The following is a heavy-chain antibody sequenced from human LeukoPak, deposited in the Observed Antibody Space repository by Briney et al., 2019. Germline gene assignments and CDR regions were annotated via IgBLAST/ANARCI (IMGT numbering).Heavy chain of an antibody. CDR1: GFTFSAYS. Sequence: GGSLRLSCAASGFTFSAYSMNWVRQAPGKGLEWVSSISSSSSYIYYADSVQGRFTVSRDNAQNSLSLQMNSLRAEDTAVYYCVRAGHSSGWYLDYWGQGTLVTVSS. J-gene: IGHJ4*02. CDR2: ISSSSSYI. D-gene: IGHD6-19*01. CDR3: VRAGHSSGWYLDY. V-gene: IGHV3-21*01.